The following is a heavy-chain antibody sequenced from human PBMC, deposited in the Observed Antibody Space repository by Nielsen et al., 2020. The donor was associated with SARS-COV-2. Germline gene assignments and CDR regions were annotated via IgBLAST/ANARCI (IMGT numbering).Heavy chain of an antibody. CDR2: ISSSSSYI. CDR1: GFIFSPYW. Sequence: GGSLRLSCAVSGFIFSPYWMTWVRQAPGKGLEWVSSISSSSSYIYYADSVKGRFTISRDNAKNSLYLQMNSLRAEDTAVYYCARERDSGSYGWGQGTLVTVSS. V-gene: IGHV3-21*01. D-gene: IGHD1-26*01. J-gene: IGHJ4*02. CDR3: ARERDSGSYG.